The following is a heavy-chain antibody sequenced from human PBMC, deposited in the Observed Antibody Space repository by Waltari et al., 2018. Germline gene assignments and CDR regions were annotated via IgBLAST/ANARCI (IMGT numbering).Heavy chain of an antibody. V-gene: IGHV1-2*06. Sequence: QVQLVQSGAEVKKPGASVKVSCKASGYTFTGYYMNWVRQAPGQGLEWMGRINPNSVGTNYAQKFQGRVTMTRDTSISTAYMELSRLRSDDTAVYYCARRVVGAIDFDYWGQGTLVTVSS. CDR1: GYTFTGYY. CDR2: INPNSVGT. CDR3: ARRVVGAIDFDY. J-gene: IGHJ4*02. D-gene: IGHD1-26*01.